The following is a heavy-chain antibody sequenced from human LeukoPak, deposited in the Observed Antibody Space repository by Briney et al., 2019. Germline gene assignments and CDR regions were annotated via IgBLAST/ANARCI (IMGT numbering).Heavy chain of an antibody. CDR1: GFTFSNYD. V-gene: IGHV3-23*01. Sequence: PGGSLRLSCAASGFTFSNYDMTWVRQAPGKGLEWVSAISGCGADTYYADSVKGRFTISRDSSKNTLYLQMKSLRAEDTAVYYCAKAGTWRYYYMDVWGKGTTVTVSS. CDR2: ISGCGADT. CDR3: AKAGTWRYYYMDV. J-gene: IGHJ6*03.